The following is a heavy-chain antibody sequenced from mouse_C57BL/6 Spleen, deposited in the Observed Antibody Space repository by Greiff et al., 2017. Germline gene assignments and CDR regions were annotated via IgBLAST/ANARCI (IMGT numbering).Heavy chain of an antibody. Sequence: DVMLVESGGGLVKPGGSLKLSCAASGFTFSDYGMHWVRQAPEKGLEWVAYISSGSSTIYYADTVKGRFTISRDNAKNTLFLQMTSLRSEDTAMYYCARHGYSYFDYWGQGTTLTVSS. CDR3: ARHGYSYFDY. CDR1: GFTFSDYG. CDR2: ISSGSSTI. V-gene: IGHV5-17*01. J-gene: IGHJ2*01. D-gene: IGHD2-2*01.